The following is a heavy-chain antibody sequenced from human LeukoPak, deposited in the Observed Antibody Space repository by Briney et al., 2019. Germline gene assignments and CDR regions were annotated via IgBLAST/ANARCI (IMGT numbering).Heavy chain of an antibody. CDR2: IRYDGSNK. CDR3: AKDGSVTMIVVVITYFDY. D-gene: IGHD3-22*01. V-gene: IGHV3-30*02. J-gene: IGHJ4*02. CDR1: GFTFSSYG. Sequence: GSLRLSCAASGFTFSSYGMHWVRQAPGKGLEWVAFIRYDGSNKYYADSVKGRFTISRDNSKNTLYLQMNSLRAEDTAVYYCAKDGSVTMIVVVITYFDYWGQGTLVTVSS.